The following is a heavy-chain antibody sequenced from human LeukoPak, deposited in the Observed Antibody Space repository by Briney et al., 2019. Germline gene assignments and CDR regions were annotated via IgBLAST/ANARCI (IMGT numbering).Heavy chain of an antibody. CDR2: IWYDGSNK. D-gene: IGHD3-16*01. V-gene: IGHV3-33*01. J-gene: IGHJ4*02. CDR1: GFTFSSYG. Sequence: GSLRLSCAASGFTFSSYGMHWVRQAPGKGLEWVAVIWYDGSNKYYADSVKGRFTISRDNSKNTVYLQMNTLRDEDTAVYYCARAVGPFDYWGQGTLVTVSS. CDR3: ARAVGPFDY.